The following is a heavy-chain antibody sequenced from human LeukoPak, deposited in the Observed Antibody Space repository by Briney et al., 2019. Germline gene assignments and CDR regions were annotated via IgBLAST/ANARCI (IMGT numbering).Heavy chain of an antibody. CDR1: GGFISSHY. Sequence: SETLSLTCTVSGGFISSHYWSWIRQPPGKGLEWIGYIYYSGSTNYNPSLKSRVTISVDTSKNQFSLKLSSVTAADTAVYYCARGTPYGSGSSNWFDPWGQGTLVTVSS. V-gene: IGHV4-59*11. J-gene: IGHJ5*02. D-gene: IGHD3-10*01. CDR2: IYYSGST. CDR3: ARGTPYGSGSSNWFDP.